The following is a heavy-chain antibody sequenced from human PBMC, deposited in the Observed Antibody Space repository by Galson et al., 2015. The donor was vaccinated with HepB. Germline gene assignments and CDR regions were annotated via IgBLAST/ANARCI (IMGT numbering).Heavy chain of an antibody. CDR1: GFTFSSYW. D-gene: IGHD4-17*01. J-gene: IGHJ3*02. Sequence: SLRLSCAASGFTFSSYWMSWVRQAPGKGLEWVANIKQDGSEKYYVDSVKGRFTISRDNAKNSLYLQMNSLRAEDTAVYYCASSPGYGDSYAFDIWGQGTMVTVSS. CDR3: ASSPGYGDSYAFDI. V-gene: IGHV3-7*03. CDR2: IKQDGSEK.